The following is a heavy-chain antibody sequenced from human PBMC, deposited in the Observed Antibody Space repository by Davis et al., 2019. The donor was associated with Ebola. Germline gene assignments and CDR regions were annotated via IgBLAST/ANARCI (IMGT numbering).Heavy chain of an antibody. CDR2: IYAGDNT. V-gene: IGHV3-53*01. CDR1: GFTINNNY. CDR3: ARDNYFSY. Sequence: PGGSLRLSCAASGFTINNNYMSWVRQAPGKGLEWVSVIYAGDNTFYADSVKGRFTISRDNSKNTVFLQMSSLRAEDTAVYYCARDNYFSYWVQGTLVTVSS. J-gene: IGHJ4*02.